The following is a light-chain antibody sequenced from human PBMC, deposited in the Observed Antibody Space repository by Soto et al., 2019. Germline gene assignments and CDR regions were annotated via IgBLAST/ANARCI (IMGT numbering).Light chain of an antibody. CDR1: QSVLYSSNNMNY. CDR2: WAS. Sequence: DVVLTQSPDSLAVSLGERATINCKSSQSVLYSSNNMNYLAWYQQKAGQPPKLLIYWASTRESGVPDRFGGSGSGTEFTLTISSLQAEDVAVYYCQQYYRTPWTFGQGTKVEI. CDR3: QQYYRTPWT. V-gene: IGKV4-1*01. J-gene: IGKJ1*01.